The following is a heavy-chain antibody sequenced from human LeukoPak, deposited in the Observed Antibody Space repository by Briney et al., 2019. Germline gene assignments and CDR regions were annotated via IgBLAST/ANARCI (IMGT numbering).Heavy chain of an antibody. J-gene: IGHJ6*02. D-gene: IGHD3-10*01. CDR1: GGSISSYY. CDR3: ARETMVRGWNYYYGMDV. V-gene: IGHV4-4*07. Sequence: SETLSLTCTVSGGSISSYYWSWIRQPAGKGLEWFGRIYTSGSTNYNPSLKSRVTMSVDTSKNQFSLKLSSATAADTAVYYCARETMVRGWNYYYGMDVWGQGTTVTVSS. CDR2: IYTSGST.